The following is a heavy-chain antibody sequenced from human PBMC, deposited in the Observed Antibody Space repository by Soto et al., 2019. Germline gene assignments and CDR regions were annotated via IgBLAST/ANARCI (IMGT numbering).Heavy chain of an antibody. CDR3: AREYTAWPLAYGLDV. CDR2: ISSRSDI. J-gene: IGHJ6*02. V-gene: IGHV3-21*01. D-gene: IGHD2-2*02. Sequence: GGSLILSCVGSGFTFSNCSINWVRQAPGKGLEWVSSISSRSDIYYADSVKGRFTISRDNAKNSVSLQMNSLRAEDTAVYYCAREYTAWPLAYGLDVWGQGTTVTVSS. CDR1: GFTFSNCS.